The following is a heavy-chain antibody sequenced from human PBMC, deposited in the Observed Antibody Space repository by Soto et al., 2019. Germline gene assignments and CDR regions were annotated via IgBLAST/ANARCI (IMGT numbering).Heavy chain of an antibody. CDR2: ISYDGSNK. V-gene: IGHV3-30-3*01. D-gene: IGHD5-12*01. CDR1: GFTFSSYA. Sequence: PGGSLRLSCAASGFTFSSYAMHWVRQAPGKGLEWVAVISYDGSNKYYADSVKGRFTISRDNSKNTLYLQMNSLRDEDTAVYYCARVGSGYDRPYYYYRMDVWGQGTTVTVSS. CDR3: ARVGSGYDRPYYYYRMDV. J-gene: IGHJ6*02.